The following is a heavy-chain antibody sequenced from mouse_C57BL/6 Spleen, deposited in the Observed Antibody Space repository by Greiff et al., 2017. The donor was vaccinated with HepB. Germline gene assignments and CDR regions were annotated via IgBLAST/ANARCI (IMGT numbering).Heavy chain of an antibody. D-gene: IGHD1-1*01. Sequence: QVQLKQPGAELVMPGASVKLSCKASGYTFTSYWMHWVKQRPGQGLEWIGEIDPSDSYTNYNQKFKGKSTLTVDKASSTAYMQLSSLTSEDSAVYYCARKAPITTVVVPYAMDYWGQGTSVTVSS. J-gene: IGHJ4*01. CDR2: IDPSDSYT. CDR3: ARKAPITTVVVPYAMDY. V-gene: IGHV1-69*01. CDR1: GYTFTSYW.